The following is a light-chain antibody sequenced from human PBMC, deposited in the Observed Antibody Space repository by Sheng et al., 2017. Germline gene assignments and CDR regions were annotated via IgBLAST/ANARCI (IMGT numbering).Light chain of an antibody. CDR3: QLRFTWPPGIT. Sequence: EIVLTQSPATLSLSPGERATLSCRASQTVNSYLAWYQQKPGQAPRLLIYDASNRATGIPARFTGSGSGTDFTLTISSLEPEDFAVYYCQLRFTWPPGITFGGGTKVEIK. J-gene: IGKJ4*01. V-gene: IGKV3-11*01. CDR1: QTVNSY. CDR2: DAS.